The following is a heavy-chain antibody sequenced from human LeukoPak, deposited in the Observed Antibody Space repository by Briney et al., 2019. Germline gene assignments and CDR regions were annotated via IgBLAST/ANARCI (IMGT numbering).Heavy chain of an antibody. V-gene: IGHV1-3*03. CDR3: ARGKKHRSGSPKYYYYYMDV. J-gene: IGHJ6*03. Sequence: ASVKVSCKASGYTFTTYTMHWVRQAPGQRFEWMGWINTGNGNTKYSQEFQDRVTITRDTSASTAYMELSSLRSEDTAVYYCARGKKHRSGSPKYYYYYMDVWGKGTTVTISS. CDR1: GYTFTTYT. D-gene: IGHD3-10*01. CDR2: INTGNGNT.